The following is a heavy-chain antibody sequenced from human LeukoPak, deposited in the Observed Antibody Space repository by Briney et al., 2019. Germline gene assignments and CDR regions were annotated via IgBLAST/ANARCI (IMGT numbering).Heavy chain of an antibody. Sequence: SETLSLTCSVSGGSISSSNYYWSWIRQPAGKGLEWIGRIYTSESTNYNPSLKSRVTISVDTSRNQFSLKLNSVTAADTGVYYCAREAEGDGYNSGGKPYYFDYWGQGTLVTVSS. CDR3: AREAEGDGYNSGGKPYYFDY. CDR1: GGSISSSNYY. D-gene: IGHD5-24*01. CDR2: IYTSEST. J-gene: IGHJ4*02. V-gene: IGHV4-61*02.